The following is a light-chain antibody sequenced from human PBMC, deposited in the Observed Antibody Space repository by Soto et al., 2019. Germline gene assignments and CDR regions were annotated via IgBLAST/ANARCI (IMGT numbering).Light chain of an antibody. V-gene: IGKV1-8*01. CDR1: QGISSY. Sequence: IRMTQSPSSLPASTGDRVTITCRASQGISSYLAWYQQKPGKAPKLLIYAASTLQSGVPSRFSGSGSGTDFTLTISCLQSEDFATYYCQQYYSYPFTFGQGTRLEIK. CDR3: QQYYSYPFT. CDR2: AAS. J-gene: IGKJ5*01.